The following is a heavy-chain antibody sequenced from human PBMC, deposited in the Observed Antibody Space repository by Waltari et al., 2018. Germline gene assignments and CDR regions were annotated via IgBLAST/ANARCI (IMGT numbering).Heavy chain of an antibody. V-gene: IGHV3-23*01. CDR2: ISGSGGST. D-gene: IGHD6-13*01. CDR3: AKPSSSGDWFDP. Sequence: EAQLLESGGGLVQPGGSLRLSCAASGFTFSSYAMSWVRQAPGKGLEWVSAISGSGGSTYYADSVKGRFTISRDNSKNTLYLQMNSLRAEDTAVYYCAKPSSSGDWFDPWGQGTLVIVSS. CDR1: GFTFSSYA. J-gene: IGHJ5*02.